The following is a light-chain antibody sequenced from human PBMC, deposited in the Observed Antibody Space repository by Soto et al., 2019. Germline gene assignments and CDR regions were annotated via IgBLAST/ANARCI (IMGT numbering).Light chain of an antibody. Sequence: EIVMTQSPAILSVSPGERATLSCRASQSVSSNLAWYQQKPGQAPRLLIYGASTRATGIPAMFSGSGSGTEFPLTISSLQSEDFAVYYCQQYNNWPPWTFGQGNKVQIK. J-gene: IGKJ1*01. V-gene: IGKV3-15*01. CDR3: QQYNNWPPWT. CDR1: QSVSSN. CDR2: GAS.